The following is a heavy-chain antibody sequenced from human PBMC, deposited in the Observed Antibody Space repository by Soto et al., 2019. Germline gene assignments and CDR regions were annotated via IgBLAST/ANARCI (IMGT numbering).Heavy chain of an antibody. CDR1: GFTFSSYA. CDR2: ISGSGGST. J-gene: IGHJ4*02. CDR3: AKDKGLLWFGELPSNFDY. D-gene: IGHD3-10*01. Sequence: GGSLRLSCAASGFTFSSYAMSCVRQAPGKGLEWVSAISGSGGSTYYADSVKGRFTISRDNSKNTLHLQMNSLRAEDTAVYYCAKDKGLLWFGELPSNFDYWGQGTLVTVSS. V-gene: IGHV3-23*01.